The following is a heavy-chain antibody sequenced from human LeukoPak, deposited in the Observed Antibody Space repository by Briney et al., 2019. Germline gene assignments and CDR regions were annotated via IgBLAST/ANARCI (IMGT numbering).Heavy chain of an antibody. Sequence: SETLSLTCAVYGGSFSGYYWSWIRQPPGKGLEWIGYIYYSGSTNYNPSLKSRVTISVDTSKNQFSLNLRSVTAPDTAVYYCARGKGYFDYWGQGTLVTVSS. J-gene: IGHJ4*02. CDR3: ARGKGYFDY. CDR2: IYYSGST. V-gene: IGHV4-59*01. CDR1: GGSFSGYY.